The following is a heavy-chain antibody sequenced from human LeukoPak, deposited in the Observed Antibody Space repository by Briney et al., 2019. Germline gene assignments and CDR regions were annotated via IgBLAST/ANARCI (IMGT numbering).Heavy chain of an antibody. CDR2: INAGNGNT. Sequence: ASVKVSCKASGYTFTSYAMHWVRQAPGQRPEWMGWINAGNGNTKYSQKLQGRVTMTTDTSTSTAYMELRSLRSDDTAVYYCARGDQRERPVDYWGQGTLVTVSS. J-gene: IGHJ4*02. CDR1: GYTFTSYA. CDR3: ARGDQRERPVDY. V-gene: IGHV1-3*01. D-gene: IGHD1-1*01.